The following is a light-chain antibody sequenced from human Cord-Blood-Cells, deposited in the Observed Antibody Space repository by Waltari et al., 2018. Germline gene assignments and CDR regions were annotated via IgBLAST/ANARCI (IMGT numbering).Light chain of an antibody. CDR2: RNN. J-gene: IGLJ3*02. V-gene: IGLV1-44*01. CDR1: SPNIRSNT. CDR3: AAWDDSLNGRV. Sequence: QSVLTQPPSASGTPGQRVTISCSGSSPNIRSNTVNWYQQLPGTAPKLLIYRNNQRPSGVPDRFSGSKSGTSASLAISGLQAEDEADYYCAAWDDSLNGRVFGGGTKLTVL.